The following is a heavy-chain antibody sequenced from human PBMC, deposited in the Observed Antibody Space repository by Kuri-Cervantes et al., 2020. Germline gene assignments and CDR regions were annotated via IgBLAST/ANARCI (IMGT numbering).Heavy chain of an antibody. CDR3: ARVTELTMVRGVSSSFAY. Sequence: ASVKVSCKASGYTFTSYDINWVRQATGQGLEWMGWMNPNSGNTGYAQKFQGRVTMTRNTSISTAYMELSSLRSEDTAVYYCARVTELTMVRGVSSSFAYWGQGTLVTVSS. V-gene: IGHV1-8*01. J-gene: IGHJ4*02. CDR1: GYTFTSYD. D-gene: IGHD3-10*01. CDR2: MNPNSGNT.